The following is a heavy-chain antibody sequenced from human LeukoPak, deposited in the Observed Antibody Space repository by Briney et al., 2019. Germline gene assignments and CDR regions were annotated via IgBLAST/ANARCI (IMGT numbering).Heavy chain of an antibody. Sequence: GESLKISCKGSGYSINNYWIGWVRQMPGKGLEWMGIIYPADSDIRYSPSFQGLVTISADKSISTAYLQWSSLKASDTAMYYCARQEYCSGGSCYPWFDPWGQGTLVTVSS. D-gene: IGHD2-15*01. CDR1: GYSINNYW. CDR2: IYPADSDI. CDR3: ARQEYCSGGSCYPWFDP. V-gene: IGHV5-51*01. J-gene: IGHJ5*02.